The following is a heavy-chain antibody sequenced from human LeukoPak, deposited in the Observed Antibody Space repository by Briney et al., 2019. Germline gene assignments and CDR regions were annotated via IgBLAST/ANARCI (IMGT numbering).Heavy chain of an antibody. CDR3: ARDSTQGFFDY. Sequence: GGSLRLSCAASGFTFSSYAMHWVRQAPGKGLEWVAVISYDGSNKYYADSVKGRFTISRDNSKNTLYLQMNSLRAEDTAVYYCARDSTQGFFDYWGQGTQVTVSS. J-gene: IGHJ4*02. CDR2: ISYDGSNK. V-gene: IGHV3-30-3*01. CDR1: GFTFSSYA.